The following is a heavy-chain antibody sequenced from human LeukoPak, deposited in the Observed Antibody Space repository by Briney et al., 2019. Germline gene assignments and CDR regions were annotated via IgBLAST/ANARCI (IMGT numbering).Heavy chain of an antibody. CDR2: ISSSGSNI. J-gene: IGHJ4*02. CDR1: GFTFSSYE. CDR3: APECVTSCPKDY. V-gene: IGHV3-48*03. D-gene: IGHD2-2*01. Sequence: PGGSLRLSCAASGFTFSSYEMNWVRQAPGKGLEWVSYISSSGSNIYYADSVKGRFTISRENAKNSLYLQMNSLRAEDTAVYYCAPECVTSCPKDYWGQGTLVTVSS.